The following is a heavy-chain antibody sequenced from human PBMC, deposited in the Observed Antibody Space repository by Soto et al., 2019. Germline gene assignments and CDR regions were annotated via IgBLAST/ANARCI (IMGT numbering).Heavy chain of an antibody. CDR1: GYTFTNYW. CDR3: AASIFYYGMDV. CDR2: IYPGDSDT. Sequence: PGESLKISCNGSGYTFTNYWIGWVRQMPGKGLEWMGIIYPGDSDTKYNPSFQGQVTISADKSITTTYLRWTSLEASDTAIYYCAASIFYYGMDVWGQGTTVTVSS. J-gene: IGHJ6*02. V-gene: IGHV5-51*01.